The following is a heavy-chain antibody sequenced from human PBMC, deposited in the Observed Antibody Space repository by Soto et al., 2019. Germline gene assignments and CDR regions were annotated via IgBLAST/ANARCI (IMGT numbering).Heavy chain of an antibody. CDR1: GGSISSGGYS. Sequence: SETLSLTCTVSGGSISSGGYSWSWIRQPPGKGLEWIAYIYHSGSTYYNPSLKSRVTMSVDRSMNQFSLSLSSVTAADTAVYYCARGYYHDSSGYYLDYWGQGTLVTVSS. CDR2: IYHSGST. D-gene: IGHD3-22*01. J-gene: IGHJ4*02. V-gene: IGHV4-30-2*01. CDR3: ARGYYHDSSGYYLDY.